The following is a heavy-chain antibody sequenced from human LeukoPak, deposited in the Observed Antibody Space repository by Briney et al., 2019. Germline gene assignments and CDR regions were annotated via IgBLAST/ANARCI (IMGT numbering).Heavy chain of an antibody. J-gene: IGHJ4*02. CDR2: INWNGGRT. D-gene: IGHD3-22*01. CDR3: ARDVYYYDSSGYYLPAGADY. Sequence: PGGSLRLSCAASGFTFDDYGMSWVRQAPGKGLEWVSSINWNGGRTGYADSVKGRFTVSRDNAKNSLYLQMNSLRAEDTAVYYCARDVYYYDSSGYYLPAGADYWGQGTLVTVSS. CDR1: GFTFDDYG. V-gene: IGHV3-20*04.